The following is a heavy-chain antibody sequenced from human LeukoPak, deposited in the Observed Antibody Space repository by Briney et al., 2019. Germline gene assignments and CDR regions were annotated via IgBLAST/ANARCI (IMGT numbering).Heavy chain of an antibody. D-gene: IGHD3-22*01. CDR2: INPNSGGT. CDR1: GYTFTGYY. V-gene: IGHV1-2*02. CDR3: ARGEGATYYYNSSGYPFDY. Sequence: ASVKVSCKASGYTFTGYYIHWVRQAPGQGLEWMGWINPNSGGTNYAQKFQGRVTMARDTSISTAYMELSRLRSDDTAVYYCARGEGATYYYNSSGYPFDYWGQGTLVTVSS. J-gene: IGHJ4*02.